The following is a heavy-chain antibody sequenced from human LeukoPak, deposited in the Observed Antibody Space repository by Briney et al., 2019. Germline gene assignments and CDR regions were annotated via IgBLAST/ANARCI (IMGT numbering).Heavy chain of an antibody. J-gene: IGHJ5*02. V-gene: IGHV1-2*02. Sequence: ASVKVSCKASGYTFTGYHMHWVRQAPGQGLEWMGWINPNSGGTNYAQKFQGRVTMTRDTSISTAYMELSRLRSDDTAVYYCAREQSSIAARGNWFDPWGQGTLVTVSS. CDR1: GYTFTGYH. D-gene: IGHD6-6*01. CDR2: INPNSGGT. CDR3: AREQSSIAARGNWFDP.